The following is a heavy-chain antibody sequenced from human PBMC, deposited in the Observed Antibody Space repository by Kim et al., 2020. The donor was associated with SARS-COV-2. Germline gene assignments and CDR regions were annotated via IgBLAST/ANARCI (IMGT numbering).Heavy chain of an antibody. D-gene: IGHD2-2*01. V-gene: IGHV1-69*13. CDR2: IIPIFGTA. Sequence: SVKVSCKASGGTFSSYAISWVRQAPGQGLEWMGGIIPIFGTANYAQKFQGRVTITADESTSTAYMELSSLRSEDTAVYYCARDRYQLPDYYYGMDVWGQGTTVTVSS. CDR1: GGTFSSYA. J-gene: IGHJ6*02. CDR3: ARDRYQLPDYYYGMDV.